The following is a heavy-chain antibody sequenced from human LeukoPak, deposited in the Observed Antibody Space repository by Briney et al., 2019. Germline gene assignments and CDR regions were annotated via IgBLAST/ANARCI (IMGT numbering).Heavy chain of an antibody. CDR2: IYYSGST. CDR1: GGSISSYY. V-gene: IGHV4-59*01. CDR3: ARGVVVVVAATSWFDP. D-gene: IGHD2-15*01. J-gene: IGHJ5*02. Sequence: KPSEPLSLTCTVSGGSISSYYWSWIRQPPGKGLEWIGYIYYSGSTNYNPSLKSRVTISVDTSKNQFSLKLSSVTAADTAVYYCARGVVVVVAATSWFDPWGQGTLVTVSS.